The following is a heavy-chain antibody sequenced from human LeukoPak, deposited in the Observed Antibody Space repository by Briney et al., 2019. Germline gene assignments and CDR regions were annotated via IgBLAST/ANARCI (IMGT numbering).Heavy chain of an antibody. CDR2: IYYSGST. D-gene: IGHD3-3*01. V-gene: IGHV4-30-4*08. CDR1: GGSISSGDYY. Sequence: SQTLSLTCTVSGGSISSGDYYWSWIRQPPGKGLEWIGYIYYSGSTYYNPSLKSRVTISVDTSKNQFSLKLSSVTAADTAVYYCARVRWSGYYNDTVYYFDYWGQGTLVTVSS. J-gene: IGHJ4*02. CDR3: ARVRWSGYYNDTVYYFDY.